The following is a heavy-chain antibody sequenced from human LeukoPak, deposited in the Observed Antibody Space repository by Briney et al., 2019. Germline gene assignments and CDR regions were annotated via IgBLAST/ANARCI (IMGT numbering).Heavy chain of an antibody. Sequence: GGSLRLSCAASGFTFSTFAMHWVRQAPGKGLEWVSAISGSGGSTYYADSVKGRFTISRDNSKNTLYLQMNSLRAEDTAVYYCANFGDELERLDPFDYWGQGTLVTVSS. CDR3: ANFGDELERLDPFDY. CDR2: ISGSGGST. D-gene: IGHD1-1*01. CDR1: GFTFSTFA. J-gene: IGHJ4*02. V-gene: IGHV3-23*01.